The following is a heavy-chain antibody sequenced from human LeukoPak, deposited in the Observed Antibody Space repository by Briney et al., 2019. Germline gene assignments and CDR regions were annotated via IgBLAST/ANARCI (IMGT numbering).Heavy chain of an antibody. CDR3: ARETRPYYYYYMDV. Sequence: SETLSLTCTVSGCSISSHYWSWIRQPPGKGLEWIGYIYYSGSTNYNPSLKSRVTISVDTSKNQFSLKLSSVTAADTAVYYCARETRPYYYYYMDVWGQGTTVTVSS. CDR1: GCSISSHY. CDR2: IYYSGST. J-gene: IGHJ6*03. D-gene: IGHD6-6*01. V-gene: IGHV4-59*11.